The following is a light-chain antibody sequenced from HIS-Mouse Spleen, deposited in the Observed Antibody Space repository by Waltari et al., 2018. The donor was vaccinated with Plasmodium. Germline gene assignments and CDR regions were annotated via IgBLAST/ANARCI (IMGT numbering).Light chain of an antibody. CDR1: ALPKKY. J-gene: IGLJ3*02. CDR3: YSTDSSGNHRV. V-gene: IGLV3-10*01. CDR2: EDS. Sequence: SYELTQPPSVSVSPGQTARITCSGDALPKKYAYWYQQQSGQAPVLVIYEDSKRPSGIPERFSGSSSGTMATLTSSGAQVEDEADYYCYSTDSSGNHRVFGGGTKLTVL.